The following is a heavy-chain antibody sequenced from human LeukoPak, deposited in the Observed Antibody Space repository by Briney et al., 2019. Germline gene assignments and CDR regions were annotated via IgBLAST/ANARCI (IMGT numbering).Heavy chain of an antibody. Sequence: GGSLRLSCAASGFTFDDYAMHWVRQAPGKGLEWVSGISWNSGSIGYADSVKGRFTISRDNAKNSLYLQMNSLRAEDTALYYCAKDHSSSSFYAEYYFDYWGQGTLVTVSS. CDR3: AKDHSSSSFYAEYYFDY. V-gene: IGHV3-9*01. CDR2: ISWNSGSI. J-gene: IGHJ4*02. D-gene: IGHD6-13*01. CDR1: GFTFDDYA.